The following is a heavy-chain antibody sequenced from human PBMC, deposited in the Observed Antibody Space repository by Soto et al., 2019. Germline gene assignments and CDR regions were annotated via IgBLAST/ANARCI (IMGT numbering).Heavy chain of an antibody. Sequence: RSRTCTVSGGSIRSGGYYWSWVRQNPRRGLEWIGNIYYSGNTYYNPSLKSRLTISVDTSKNQFSLNLSSVTAADTAVYYCARDRLMATAGTARHYFGLDVWGQGTTVTV. CDR1: GGSIRSGGYY. J-gene: IGHJ6*02. D-gene: IGHD5-18*01. V-gene: IGHV4-31*03. CDR3: ARDRLMATAGTARHYFGLDV. CDR2: IYYSGNT.